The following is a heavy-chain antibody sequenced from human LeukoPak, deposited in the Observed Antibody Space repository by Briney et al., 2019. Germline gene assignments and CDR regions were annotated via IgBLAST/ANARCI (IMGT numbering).Heavy chain of an antibody. V-gene: IGHV3-23*01. D-gene: IGHD3-9*01. J-gene: IGHJ4*02. CDR2: ITGSGDTT. CDR1: GFIFRNYA. Sequence: GSLRLSCAASGFIFRNYAMSWVRPAPGKGLEWVSAITGSGDTTYYADSVKGRFTVSRDNSKNTLYVEMNTLRAEDTAVYYCAKWGDYDILTGYYVSDFWGQGTLVTVSS. CDR3: AKWGDYDILTGYYVSDF.